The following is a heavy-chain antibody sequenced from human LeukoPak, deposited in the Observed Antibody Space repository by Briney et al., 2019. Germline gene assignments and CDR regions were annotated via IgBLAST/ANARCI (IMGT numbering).Heavy chain of an antibody. Sequence: QSGGSLRLSCAASGFTFSSYAMSWVRQAPGKGLEWVSAISGSGGSTYYADSVKGRFTISRDNSKNTLYPQMNSLRAEDTAVYYCAKEGADFWSGYHDYWGQGTLVTVSS. V-gene: IGHV3-23*01. D-gene: IGHD3-3*01. CDR1: GFTFSSYA. CDR3: AKEGADFWSGYHDY. J-gene: IGHJ4*02. CDR2: ISGSGGST.